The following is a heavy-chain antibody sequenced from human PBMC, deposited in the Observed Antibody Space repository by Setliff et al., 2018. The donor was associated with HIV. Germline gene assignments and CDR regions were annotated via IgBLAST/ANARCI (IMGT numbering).Heavy chain of an antibody. CDR3: ARDDRWVYNDYLDY. CDR1: GFTFSSYT. D-gene: IGHD3-10*01. Sequence: GGSLRLSCAVSGFTFSSYTMHWVRQAPGKGLEWVAVFSSDGSTKFYADYVKGRFTISRDNSKNTLYLQVNSLRTEDTAVYFCARDDRWVYNDYLDYWGQGTLVTVSS. V-gene: IGHV3-30*04. J-gene: IGHJ4*02. CDR2: FSSDGSTK.